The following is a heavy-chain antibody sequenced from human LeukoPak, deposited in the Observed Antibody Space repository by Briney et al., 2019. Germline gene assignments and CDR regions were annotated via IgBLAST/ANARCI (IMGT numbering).Heavy chain of an antibody. D-gene: IGHD3-9*01. CDR3: ARDDDILTGYRD. CDR2: IYYSGST. V-gene: IGHV4-31*03. J-gene: IGHJ4*02. CDR1: GGSISSGGYY. Sequence: SETLSLTCTVSGGSISSGGYYWSWIRQHPGKGLEWIGYIYYSGSTYYNPSLKSRVTISVDTSKNQFSLKLSSVTAADTAVYYCARDDDILTGYRDWGQGTLVTASS.